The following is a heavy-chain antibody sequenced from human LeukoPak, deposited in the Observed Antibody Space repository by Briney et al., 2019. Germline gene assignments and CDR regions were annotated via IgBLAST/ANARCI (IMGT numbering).Heavy chain of an antibody. CDR1: GGSISSSSYY. CDR3: ARSRYSTSYHDY. J-gene: IGHJ4*02. V-gene: IGHV4-39*07. Sequence: SETLSLTCTVSGGSISSSSYYWGWIRQPPGKGLEWIGSIYYSGSTYYNPSLKSRVTISVDTSKNQFSLKLSSVTAADTAVYYCARSRYSTSYHDYWGQGTLVTVSS. D-gene: IGHD6-6*01. CDR2: IYYSGST.